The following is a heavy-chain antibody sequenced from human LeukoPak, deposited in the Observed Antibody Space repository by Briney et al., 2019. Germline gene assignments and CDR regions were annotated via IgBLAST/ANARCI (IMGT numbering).Heavy chain of an antibody. J-gene: IGHJ4*02. CDR2: INPNSGGT. CDR1: GYTLTGYY. CDR3: ARGYGSGSYSYKY. Sequence: ASVKVSCKSSGYTLTGYYMRWVRQAPGQGLEWMGWINPNSGGTNYAQKFQGRVTMTRDTSISTAYMELSRLRSDDTAVYYCARGYGSGSYSYKYWGQGTLVTVSS. V-gene: IGHV1-2*02. D-gene: IGHD3-10*01.